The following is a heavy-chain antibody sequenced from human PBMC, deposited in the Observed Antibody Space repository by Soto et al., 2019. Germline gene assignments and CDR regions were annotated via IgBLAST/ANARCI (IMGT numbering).Heavy chain of an antibody. V-gene: IGHV3-23*01. CDR2: LSGSGADT. D-gene: IGHD6-19*01. Sequence: EGQLLESGGGLVQPGGSLRLSCAASGFSFSSYAMSWVRQAPGKGLEWVSSLSGSGADTHYADSVKGRFTISRDNSKNTLSLQMNSLRAEDTAVYYCAKAQSSGWSIPDAFGIWGQGTMVAVSS. CDR3: AKAQSSGWSIPDAFGI. J-gene: IGHJ3*02. CDR1: GFSFSSYA.